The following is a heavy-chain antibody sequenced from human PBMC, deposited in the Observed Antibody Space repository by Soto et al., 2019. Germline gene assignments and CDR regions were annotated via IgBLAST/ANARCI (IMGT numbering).Heavy chain of an antibody. CDR3: ARDSSTVLFDY. D-gene: IGHD2-2*01. J-gene: IGHJ4*02. Sequence: ASVKVSCKASGYTFTGYSINWVRQAPGQGLEWMGWIATNTGNPTYAQGFTGRFVFSLDTSVTTAYLQIYSLKAEDTAVYYCARDSSTVLFDYWGQGTLVTVSS. V-gene: IGHV7-4-1*01. CDR2: IATNTGNP. CDR1: GYTFTGYS.